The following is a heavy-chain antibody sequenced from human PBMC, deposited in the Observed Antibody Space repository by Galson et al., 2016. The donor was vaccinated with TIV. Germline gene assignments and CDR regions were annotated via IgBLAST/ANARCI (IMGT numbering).Heavy chain of an antibody. J-gene: IGHJ4*02. CDR3: ARDPTVAGYPFDY. CDR2: ILYDGTTK. D-gene: IGHD6-19*01. V-gene: IGHV3-30-3*01. Sequence: SLRLSCAASGFIFSSFPMHWVRQVPGKGLEWVALILYDGTTKQYADSVKGRFTISRDNFKNTVYLQMNSLRPEDTAVYYCARDPTVAGYPFDYWGQGTLVTVSS. CDR1: GFIFSSFP.